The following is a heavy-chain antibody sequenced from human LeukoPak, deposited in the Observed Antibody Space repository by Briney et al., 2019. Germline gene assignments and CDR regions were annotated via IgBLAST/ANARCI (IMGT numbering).Heavy chain of an antibody. Sequence: ASVKLSCTASGYTFTSYYMHWVRQAPGQGLEWMGIINRGGGITMYEQKFQGRVTMPRDTSISTAYMELSRLRSDDTAVYYCAREDSVSKFDYWGQGALVTVSS. J-gene: IGHJ4*02. CDR1: GYTFTSYY. CDR3: AREDSVSKFDY. V-gene: IGHV1-46*01. CDR2: INRGGGIT. D-gene: IGHD4-11*01.